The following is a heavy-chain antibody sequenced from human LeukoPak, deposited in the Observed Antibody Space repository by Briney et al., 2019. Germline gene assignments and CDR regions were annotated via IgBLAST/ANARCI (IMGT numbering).Heavy chain of an antibody. J-gene: IGHJ5*02. Sequence: SETLTLTCTASGGSISSYYWSWIRQPPGKGLEWIGYIYYSGSTYYNPSLKSRVTISVDRSKNQFSLKLSSVTAADTAVYYCARTSMIVTFDPWGQGTLVTVSS. V-gene: IGHV4-59*12. CDR3: ARTSMIVTFDP. D-gene: IGHD3-22*01. CDR2: IYYSGST. CDR1: GGSISSYY.